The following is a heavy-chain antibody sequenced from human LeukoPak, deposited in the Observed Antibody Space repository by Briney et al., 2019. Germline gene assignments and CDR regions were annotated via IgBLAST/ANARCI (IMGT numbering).Heavy chain of an antibody. V-gene: IGHV4-4*07. CDR2: IYTSGST. J-gene: IGHJ3*02. CDR3: ARRLPPQNGNDAFDI. Sequence: SETLSLTCTVSGGSISSYYWSWIRQPAGKGLEWIGRIYTSGSTNYNPSLKSRVTISVDTSKNQFSLKLSSVTAADTAVYYCARRLPPQNGNDAFDIWGQGTMVTVSS. CDR1: GGSISSYY. D-gene: IGHD1-1*01.